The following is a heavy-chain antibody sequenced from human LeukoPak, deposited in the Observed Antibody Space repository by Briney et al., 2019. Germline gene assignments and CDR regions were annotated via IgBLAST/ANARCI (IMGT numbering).Heavy chain of an antibody. Sequence: PSQTLSLTCTVSGDSISSAPYYWSWIRQHPGKDLEWIGYIYYSGSTYYNPSLKSRVTISVDTSKHQFSLYLNTVTAADTAVYYCARLYGSGSNYFDYWGQGILVTVSS. D-gene: IGHD3-10*01. CDR1: GDSISSAPYY. CDR3: ARLYGSGSNYFDY. J-gene: IGHJ4*02. CDR2: IYYSGST. V-gene: IGHV4-31*03.